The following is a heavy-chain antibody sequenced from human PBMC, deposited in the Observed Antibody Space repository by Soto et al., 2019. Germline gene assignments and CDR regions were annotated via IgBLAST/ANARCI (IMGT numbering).Heavy chain of an antibody. CDR1: GGSISSYY. V-gene: IGHV4-59*01. Sequence: SETLSLTCTVSGGSISSYYWSWIRQPPGKGLEWIGYIYYSGSTNYNPSLKSRVTISVDTSKNQFSLKLSSVTAADTAVYYCAREASYYGMDVWDKGTTVTVSS. CDR2: IYYSGST. D-gene: IGHD2-21*01. J-gene: IGHJ6*04. CDR3: AREASYYGMDV.